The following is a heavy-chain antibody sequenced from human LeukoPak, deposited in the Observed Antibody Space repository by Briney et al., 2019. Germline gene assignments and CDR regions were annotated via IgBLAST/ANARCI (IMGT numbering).Heavy chain of an antibody. CDR1: GFTFSSYS. V-gene: IGHV3-48*01. J-gene: IGHJ3*02. D-gene: IGHD1-7*01. Sequence: QPGGSLRLSCAASGFTFSSYSMNWVRQAPGKGLEWVSYISSSSSTIYYADSVKGRFTISRDNAKNSLYLQMNSLRAEDTAVYYCARYSWNYVKHDAFDIWGQGTMVTVSS. CDR3: ARYSWNYVKHDAFDI. CDR2: ISSSSSTI.